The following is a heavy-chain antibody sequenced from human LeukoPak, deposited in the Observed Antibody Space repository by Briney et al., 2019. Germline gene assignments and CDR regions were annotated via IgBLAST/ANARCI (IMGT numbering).Heavy chain of an antibody. Sequence: PSETLSLTCTVSGFSISSAYYWGWIRQPPGKGLEWIGSIYHSGSTYYNPSLKSRVTISVDTSKNQFSLKLSSVTAADTAVYYCARAGLYSYGQEGHFDYWGQGTLVTVSS. V-gene: IGHV4-38-2*02. D-gene: IGHD5-18*01. CDR2: IYHSGST. CDR1: GFSISSAYY. CDR3: ARAGLYSYGQEGHFDY. J-gene: IGHJ4*02.